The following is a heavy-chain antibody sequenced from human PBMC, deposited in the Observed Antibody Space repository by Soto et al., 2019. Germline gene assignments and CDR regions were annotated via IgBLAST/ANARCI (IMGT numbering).Heavy chain of an antibody. CDR1: GFTFSSYA. CDR3: AKIVGQQAAMYYFDY. Sequence: GGSLRFPCAPSGFTFSSYAMSWVRQAPGKGLEWGSAISGSGVGTYYADSVKGRFTISRDNCKNTRYLQLHRLRAVDTAVYYCAKIVGQQAAMYYFDYWGQGTLVTVSS. D-gene: IGHD2-15*01. J-gene: IGHJ4*02. CDR2: ISGSGVGT. V-gene: IGHV3-23*01.